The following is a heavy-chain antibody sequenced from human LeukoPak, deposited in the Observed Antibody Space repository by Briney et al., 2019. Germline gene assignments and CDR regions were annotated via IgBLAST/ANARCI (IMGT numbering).Heavy chain of an antibody. CDR3: ARGGVTGAPNYY. Sequence: GGSLRLSCAASGFTFSSYWMHWVRQAPGKGLVWVSHVNSNGSSITYANSVKGRFTISRDNAKNTLYLQMSSLRAEDTAVYYCARGGVTGAPNYYWGQGTLVTVSS. CDR1: GFTFSSYW. V-gene: IGHV3-74*01. D-gene: IGHD1-20*01. CDR2: VNSNGSSI. J-gene: IGHJ4*02.